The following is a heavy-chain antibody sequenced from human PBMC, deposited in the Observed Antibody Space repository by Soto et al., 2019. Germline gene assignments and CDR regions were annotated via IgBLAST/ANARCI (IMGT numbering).Heavy chain of an antibody. CDR2: AFSSVSA. D-gene: IGHD2-21*02. V-gene: IGHV4-4*07. Sequence: QLQLQESGPGQVRPSDTLSLTCMVSGVSVRSYTWSWVRQPANKGLEWIGRAFSSVSATYNPSLKSRVSISMDTPEIRIPLKLDSVTAADAGVYFCARDGMTTGDTWGPGTLVTVSS. CDR1: GVSVRSYT. CDR3: ARDGMTTGDT. J-gene: IGHJ4*02.